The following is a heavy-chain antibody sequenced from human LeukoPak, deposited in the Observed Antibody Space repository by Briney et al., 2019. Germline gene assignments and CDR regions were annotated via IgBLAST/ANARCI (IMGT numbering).Heavy chain of an antibody. CDR1: GFTFSSYA. CDR3: ARGPLNSNIYYYYYYMDV. D-gene: IGHD6-13*01. CDR2: ISYDGSNK. J-gene: IGHJ6*03. Sequence: GGSLRLSCAASGFTFSSYAMHWVRQAPGKGLEWVAVISYDGSNKYYADSVKGRFTISRDNSKNTLYLQMNSLRAEDTAVYYCARGPLNSNIYYYYYYMDVWGKGTTVTVSS. V-gene: IGHV3-30*04.